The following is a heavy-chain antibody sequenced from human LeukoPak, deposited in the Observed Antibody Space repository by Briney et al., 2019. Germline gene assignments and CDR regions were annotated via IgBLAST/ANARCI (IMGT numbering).Heavy chain of an antibody. J-gene: IGHJ3*02. Sequence: GRSLRLSCAASGFTFSSYAMHWVRQAPGKGLEWVAVISYDGSNKYYADSVKGRFTISRDNSKNTLYLQMNSLRAEDTAVYYCARVPHYDILTGSHAFDIWGQGTMVTVSS. CDR1: GFTFSSYA. CDR2: ISYDGSNK. V-gene: IGHV3-30*14. CDR3: ARVPHYDILTGSHAFDI. D-gene: IGHD3-9*01.